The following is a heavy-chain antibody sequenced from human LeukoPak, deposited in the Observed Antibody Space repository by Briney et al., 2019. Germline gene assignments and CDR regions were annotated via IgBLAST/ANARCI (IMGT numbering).Heavy chain of an antibody. CDR3: ASAVAGGYYFDY. CDR1: GGSFSGYY. V-gene: IGHV4-34*01. J-gene: IGHJ4*02. CDR2: INHSGST. Sequence: SETLSLTCAVYGGSFSGYYWSWIRQPPGKGLEWIGEINHSGSTNYNPTLKSRVTISVDTSKNQFSLKLSSVTAADTAVYYCASAVAGGYYFDYWGQGTLVTVSS. D-gene: IGHD6-19*01.